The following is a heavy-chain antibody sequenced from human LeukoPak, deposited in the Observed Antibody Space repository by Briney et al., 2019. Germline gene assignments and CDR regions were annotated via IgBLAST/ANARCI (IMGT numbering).Heavy chain of an antibody. CDR3: VKSKREGIVYYFDY. D-gene: IGHD5-24*01. CDR1: GFTFSSYA. J-gene: IGHJ4*02. V-gene: IGHV3-30*04. CDR2: ISYDGSNK. Sequence: HTGGSLRLSCAASGFTFSSYAMHWVRQAPGKGLEWVAVISYDGSNKYYADSVKGRFTISRDNSKNTLYLQVNSLRPEDTAVYYCVKSKREGIVYYFDYWGRGTLVTVSS.